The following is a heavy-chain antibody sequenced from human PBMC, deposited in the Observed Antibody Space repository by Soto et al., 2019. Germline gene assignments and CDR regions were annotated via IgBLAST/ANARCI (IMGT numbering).Heavy chain of an antibody. D-gene: IGHD2-2*01. CDR2: LYHIGST. CDR1: GXSISSGNY. CDR3: RSSTSCYDESCVDV. J-gene: IGHJ6*02. Sequence: XTLSRPCAVSGXSISSGNYWAWIRQPPGRGLEWIWSLYHIGSTQYNTSLNSRVTISVDTSKNQFSLELSYVTAADTAIYYCRSSTSCYDESCVDVWGQGTMCTVSS. V-gene: IGHV4-38-2*01.